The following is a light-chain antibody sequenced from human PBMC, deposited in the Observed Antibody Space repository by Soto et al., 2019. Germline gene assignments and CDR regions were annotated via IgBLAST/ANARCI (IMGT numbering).Light chain of an antibody. CDR1: SSNIGANYY. CDR3: QSYDNTLSARYV. CDR2: GNN. Sequence: QSVLTQPPSVSGAPGQTGTISCTGSSSNIGANYYVHWYQQCPGTAPKLRIFGNNSRPSGLPDRFSGSKSGTSASLAITGLQAEDESDYYCQSYDNTLSARYVFGTGTKVTVL. J-gene: IGLJ1*01. V-gene: IGLV1-40*01.